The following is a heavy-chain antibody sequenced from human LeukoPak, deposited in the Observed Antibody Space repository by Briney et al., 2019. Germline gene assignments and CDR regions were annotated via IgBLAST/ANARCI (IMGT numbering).Heavy chain of an antibody. D-gene: IGHD3-22*01. Sequence: PGGSLRPSCPAPGFTLSTNAMTWARQAPGKGLEWVSAIIGSGGSTYYPDSVKGRFTISRDNSKNTLYLQMNSLRAEDTAVYYCAKETYYDSSGAPLFDYWGQGTLVTVSS. CDR1: GFTLSTNA. CDR3: AKETYYDSSGAPLFDY. J-gene: IGHJ4*02. CDR2: IIGSGGST. V-gene: IGHV3-23*01.